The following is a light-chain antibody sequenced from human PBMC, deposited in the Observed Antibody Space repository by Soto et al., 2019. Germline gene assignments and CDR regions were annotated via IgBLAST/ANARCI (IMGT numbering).Light chain of an antibody. Sequence: ERVMTQSTATLSVSPGERATLSCRASQSVSSSLAWYRQKPGQAPRLLIYGASSRATGIPDRFSGTGSETDFTLTISRLEPEDFAVYYCQQYDNSPITFGQGTRLEI. CDR3: QQYDNSPIT. CDR2: GAS. CDR1: QSVSSS. J-gene: IGKJ5*01. V-gene: IGKV3-20*01.